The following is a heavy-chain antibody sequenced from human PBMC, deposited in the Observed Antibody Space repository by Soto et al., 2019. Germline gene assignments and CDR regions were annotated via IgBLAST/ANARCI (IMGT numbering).Heavy chain of an antibody. CDR1: GDSVSSGSYF. Sequence: SETLSLTCTVSGDSVSSGSYFWGWIRQPPGKGLEWIGYIYYSWSTNYNPSLKSRVTISVDTSKNQFSLKLSSVTAADTAVYYCTRGQKWFAYWGQGTLVTVSS. CDR3: TRGQKWFAY. J-gene: IGHJ4*02. D-gene: IGHD3-22*01. V-gene: IGHV4-61*01. CDR2: IYYSWST.